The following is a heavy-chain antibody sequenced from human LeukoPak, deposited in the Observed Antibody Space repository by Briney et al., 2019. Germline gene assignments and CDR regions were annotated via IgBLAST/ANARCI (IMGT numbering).Heavy chain of an antibody. Sequence: PSETLSLTCTVSGGSITSDVHYWNWIRQSAEKGLEWIGRVHTTGSLGYNPSLKSRVTISIDTSSNHFSLMMDSVTTTDTAVYYCARGTKSPRTTVLTSFWYFDLWGRGTLVTVSS. J-gene: IGHJ2*01. D-gene: IGHD4-17*01. CDR3: ARGTKSPRTTVLTSFWYFDL. CDR2: VHTTGSL. CDR1: GGSITSDVHY. V-gene: IGHV4-61*02.